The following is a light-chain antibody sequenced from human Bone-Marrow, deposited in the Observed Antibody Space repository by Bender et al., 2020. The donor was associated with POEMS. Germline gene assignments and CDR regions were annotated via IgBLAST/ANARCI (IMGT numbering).Light chain of an antibody. V-gene: IGLV2-23*02. Sequence: QSALTQPASVSGSPGQSITISCTGTSSDVGSYNLVSWYQQHPGKAPKLMIYEVSKRPSGVSNRFSGAKSGNTASLTVSGHQAEDEADYYCSSYGGSNNLAFGGGTKLAVL. J-gene: IGLJ2*01. CDR2: EVS. CDR3: SSYGGSNNLA. CDR1: SSDVGSYNL.